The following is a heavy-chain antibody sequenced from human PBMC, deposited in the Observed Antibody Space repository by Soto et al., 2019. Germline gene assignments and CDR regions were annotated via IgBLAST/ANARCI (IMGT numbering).Heavy chain of an antibody. CDR1: GYTFTGYY. V-gene: IGHV1-2*02. Sequence: ASVKVSCKASGYTFTGYYMHWVRQAPGQGLEWMGWINPNSGGTNYAQKFQGKVTMTRDTSISTAYMELSRLRSDDTAVYYCARVLCSSTSCYTDGVDYWGKGTLVPVSS. CDR3: ARVLCSSTSCYTDGVDY. CDR2: INPNSGGT. J-gene: IGHJ4*02. D-gene: IGHD2-2*02.